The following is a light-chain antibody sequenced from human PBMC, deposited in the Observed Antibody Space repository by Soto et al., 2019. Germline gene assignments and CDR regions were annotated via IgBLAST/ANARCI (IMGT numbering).Light chain of an antibody. CDR3: CSYAGDNYVV. CDR2: EVT. J-gene: IGLJ2*01. Sequence: QSALTQPPSASGSPGQSVTISCTGSSSDVGAYHSVSWYQQRPGKAPKLMIYEVTRRPSGVPDRFSGSKSGNTASLTVSGLQAEDEADYYCCSYAGDNYVVFGGGTKLTVL. CDR1: SSDVGAYHS. V-gene: IGLV2-8*01.